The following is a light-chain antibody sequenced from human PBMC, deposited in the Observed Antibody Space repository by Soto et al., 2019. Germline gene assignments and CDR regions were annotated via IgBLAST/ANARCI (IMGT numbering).Light chain of an antibody. J-gene: IGKJ3*01. CDR3: QQYRTSPRFT. V-gene: IGKV3-20*01. CDR1: QSVATNYLATNY. Sequence: EIVLTQSPGSLSLSPGERATLSCRASQSVATNYLATNYLAWYQQKPGQAPRLLIYGASNRATGIPDRFSGSGSGTDFTLTISRLEPEDFAVYYCQQYRTSPRFTFGPGTKVEIK. CDR2: GAS.